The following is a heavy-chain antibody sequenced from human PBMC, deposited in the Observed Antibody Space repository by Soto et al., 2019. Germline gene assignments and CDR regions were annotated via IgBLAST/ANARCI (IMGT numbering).Heavy chain of an antibody. CDR2: INTGNGNT. CDR1: GYSFSSYS. CDR3: ARSLNYYDSTRASYFGMDV. D-gene: IGHD3-22*01. V-gene: IGHV1-3*04. J-gene: IGHJ6*02. Sequence: QVQLVQSGAEVKKPGASVRVSCKASGYSFSSYSLHWVRQAPGQRLEWMGWINTGNGNTKYSQKFQGRVAITRDTSANTAYMELSSLRSEDTAVYYCARSLNYYDSTRASYFGMDVWGQGTTVTVSS.